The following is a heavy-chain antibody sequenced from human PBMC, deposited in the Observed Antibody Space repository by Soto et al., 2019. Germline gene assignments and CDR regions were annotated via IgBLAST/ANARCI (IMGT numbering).Heavy chain of an antibody. J-gene: IGHJ5*02. V-gene: IGHV3-23*01. CDR3: AEYGLSYDILAGPKS. Sequence: PGGSLRLSCAASGFTFSRYAMTWVRQAPGKGLEWVSSISGSGGSTYYTNSVKGRFTISRDNSKNMMYLQMNSLRAEDAAIYYCAEYGLSYDILAGPKSWGQGTLVTVSS. CDR2: ISGSGGST. CDR1: GFTFSRYA. D-gene: IGHD3-9*01.